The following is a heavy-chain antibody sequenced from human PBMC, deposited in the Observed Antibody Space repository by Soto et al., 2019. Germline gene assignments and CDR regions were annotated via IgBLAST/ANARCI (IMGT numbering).Heavy chain of an antibody. V-gene: IGHV3-9*01. J-gene: IGHJ4*02. CDR1: GFTFNNYA. Sequence: EVQLVESGGDLVQPGRSLRLSCSASGFTFNNYAMHWVRQAPGKGLEWVSGISWAGGSIGYADSVKGRFTISRDNAKNSLYLEMNSLRSEDTALYYCAKDHDEDFGYDLDYFNYWGQGTLVTVSS. CDR2: ISWAGGSI. D-gene: IGHD5-12*01. CDR3: AKDHDEDFGYDLDYFNY.